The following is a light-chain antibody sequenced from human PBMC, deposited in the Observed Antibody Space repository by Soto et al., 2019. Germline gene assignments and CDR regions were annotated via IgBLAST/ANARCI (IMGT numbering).Light chain of an antibody. Sequence: QAVVTQPASLSGSPGQSITISCTGTSIDVGSYNLVSWYQQHPGKAPKLMIYEGSKRPSGVSNRFSGSKSGNTASLTISGLQAEDDADYYCCSYAGSSTLVFGGGTKLTVL. V-gene: IGLV2-23*01. CDR1: SIDVGSYNL. CDR2: EGS. CDR3: CSYAGSSTLV. J-gene: IGLJ3*02.